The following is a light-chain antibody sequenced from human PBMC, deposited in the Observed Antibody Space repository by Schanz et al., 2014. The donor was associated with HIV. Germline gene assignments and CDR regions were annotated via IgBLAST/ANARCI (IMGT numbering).Light chain of an antibody. CDR2: DNT. V-gene: IGLV1-40*01. CDR3: SSYKSSSTWV. Sequence: QSVLAQPPSVSGAPGQRVTISCTGSSSNIGAGFDVHWYQLLPGTAPKLLIFDNTNRPSGVPARFSGSKSGSSASLAISGLQAEDEADYYCSSYKSSSTWVFGGGTKVTVL. J-gene: IGLJ3*02. CDR1: SSNIGAGFD.